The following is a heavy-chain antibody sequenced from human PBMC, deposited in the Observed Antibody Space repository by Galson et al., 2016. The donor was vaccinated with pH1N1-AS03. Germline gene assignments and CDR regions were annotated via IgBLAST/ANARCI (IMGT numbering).Heavy chain of an antibody. V-gene: IGHV4-61*02. Sequence: TLSLTCSVSGDSISSDTSYWSWIRQPAGKGLEWIGRIIVNEKQKTETTHYNPSLKSRLSISVDTSKNQFYLHLSSVTAADTAVYYCARHGCMSTSCPPEDWGQGTLLTVSS. CDR1: GDSISSDTSY. D-gene: IGHD2-2*01. CDR2: IIVNEKQKTETT. CDR3: ARHGCMSTSCPPED. J-gene: IGHJ4*02.